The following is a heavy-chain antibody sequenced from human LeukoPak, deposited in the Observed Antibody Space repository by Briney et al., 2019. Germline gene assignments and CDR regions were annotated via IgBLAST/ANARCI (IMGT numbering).Heavy chain of an antibody. D-gene: IGHD6-13*01. Sequence: SETLSLTCAVSGYSISSGYYWGWIRQPPGKGLEWIGSIYHSGSTYYNPPLKSRVTISVDTSKNQFSLKLSSVTAADTAVYYCASVAAAGNVDYWGQGTLVTVSS. CDR2: IYHSGST. V-gene: IGHV4-38-2*01. J-gene: IGHJ4*02. CDR1: GYSISSGYY. CDR3: ASVAAAGNVDY.